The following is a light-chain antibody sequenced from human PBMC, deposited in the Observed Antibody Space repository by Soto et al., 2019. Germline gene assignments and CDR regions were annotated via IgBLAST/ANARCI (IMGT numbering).Light chain of an antibody. CDR2: DVS. CDR1: SSDVGAYNY. Sequence: QSALTQPRSVSGSPGQSVTISCTGTSSDVGAYNYVSWYQQHPGKAPKVMIYDVSKRPSGVPDSFSGSKSGNTASLTISGLQAEDEADYYCCSYAGTYIYVFGTGTKLTVL. J-gene: IGLJ1*01. CDR3: CSYAGTYIYV. V-gene: IGLV2-11*01.